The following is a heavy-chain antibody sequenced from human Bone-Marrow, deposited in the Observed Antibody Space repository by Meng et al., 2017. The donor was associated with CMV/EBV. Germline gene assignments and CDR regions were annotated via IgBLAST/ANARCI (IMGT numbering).Heavy chain of an antibody. CDR2: ISYDGSNK. CDR3: ARDLEIYGDSPRGFDY. Sequence: GGSLRLSCATSGFTFSNYAMSWVRQAPGKGLEWVAVISYDGSNKYYADSVKGRFTISRDNSKNTLYLQMNSLRAEDTAVYYCARDLEIYGDSPRGFDYWGQGTLVTVSS. D-gene: IGHD4-17*01. V-gene: IGHV3-30*04. J-gene: IGHJ4*02. CDR1: GFTFSNYA.